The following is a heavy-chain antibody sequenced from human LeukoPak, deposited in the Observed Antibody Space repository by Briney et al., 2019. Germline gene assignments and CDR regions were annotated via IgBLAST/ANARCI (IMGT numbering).Heavy chain of an antibody. CDR3: AKAVAPGGRRFDY. CDR1: GFTFSSYA. CDR2: ISNGGGST. J-gene: IGHJ4*01. Sequence: PGGSLRLSCAASGFTFSSYAMTWVRQAPGKGLEWVSSISNGGGSTYYADSVRGRFTISRDNSKNTVYLQMNSQRGEDTAVYYCAKAVAPGGRRFDYWGHGTLVSVSS. D-gene: IGHD6-13*01. V-gene: IGHV3-23*01.